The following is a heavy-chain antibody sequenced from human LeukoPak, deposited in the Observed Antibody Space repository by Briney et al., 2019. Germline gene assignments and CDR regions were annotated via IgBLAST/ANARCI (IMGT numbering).Heavy chain of an antibody. J-gene: IGHJ3*02. V-gene: IGHV3-21*01. CDR3: AASIAARIPNAFDI. CDR2: ISSSSNNI. D-gene: IGHD6-6*01. CDR1: GFTFSTYS. Sequence: KTGGSLRLSCAASGFTFSTYSMNWVRQAPGKGLEWVSSISSSSNNIYYADSVKGRITISRDNAKNSLNLQMNSLKAEDTAVYYCAASIAARIPNAFDIWGQGTMVTVS.